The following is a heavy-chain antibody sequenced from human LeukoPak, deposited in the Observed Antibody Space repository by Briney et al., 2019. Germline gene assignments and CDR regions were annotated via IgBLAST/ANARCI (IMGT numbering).Heavy chain of an antibody. D-gene: IGHD6-19*01. J-gene: IGHJ4*02. CDR3: AVCEVSSGWKYYFDY. CDR1: GFTFSSYN. V-gene: IGHV3-48*04. CDR2: ISSSGSTI. Sequence: GGSLRLSCAASGFTFSSYNMNWVRQAPGKGLEWVSYISSSGSTIYYADSVKGRFTISRDNAKNSLYLQMNSLRAEGTAVYYCAVCEVSSGWKYYFDYWGQGTLVTVSS.